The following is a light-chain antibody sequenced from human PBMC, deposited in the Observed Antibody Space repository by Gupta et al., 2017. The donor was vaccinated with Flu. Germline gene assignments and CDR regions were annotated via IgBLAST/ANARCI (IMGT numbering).Light chain of an antibody. CDR1: QSINSW. J-gene: IGKJ2*01. Sequence: DIQMTQSPSTLSASVGDRVTITCRASQSINSWLAWYQQKPGKAPKLLIYKASSLKSGVPLRFSGSGSGTEFTLTISSLQPDDFATYHCQQYNSYSYTFGQGTKLEIK. CDR3: QQYNSYSYT. CDR2: KAS. V-gene: IGKV1-5*03.